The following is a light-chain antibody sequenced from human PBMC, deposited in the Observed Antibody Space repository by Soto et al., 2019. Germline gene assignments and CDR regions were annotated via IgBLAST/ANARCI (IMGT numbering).Light chain of an antibody. CDR2: AAY. CDR1: PDISTY. V-gene: IGKV1-27*01. Sequence: DIQMTPAPSSLSASVGDRVTITCRARPDISTYLAWYQQKPGKVHKLLISAAYTLQSGVPPRFSGSGAGTNFTLTIISLQPEDFATYYFQKYDNSPLTFGGGTKVEIK. CDR3: QKYDNSPLT. J-gene: IGKJ4*02.